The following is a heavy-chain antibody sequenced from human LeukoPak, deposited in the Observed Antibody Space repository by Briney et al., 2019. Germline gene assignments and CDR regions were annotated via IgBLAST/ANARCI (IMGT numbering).Heavy chain of an antibody. CDR2: INPNSGGR. D-gene: IGHD6-6*01. Sequence: GASVKVSCKASGYTFSGYYMHWVRQAPGQGLEWMGWINPNSGGRNYAQKFQGRVTMTRDTSISTAYMELIRLRSADTAVYYCARVGRAFTARSSFFDYWGQGTLVTVSS. CDR3: ARVGRAFTARSSFFDY. V-gene: IGHV1-2*02. CDR1: GYTFSGYY. J-gene: IGHJ4*02.